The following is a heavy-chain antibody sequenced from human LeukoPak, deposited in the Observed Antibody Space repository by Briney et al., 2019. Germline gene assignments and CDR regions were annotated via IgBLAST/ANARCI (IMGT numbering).Heavy chain of an antibody. CDR2: TYYTSKWNN. Sequence: SQTLSLTCAISGDSVSSNSVAWNWFRQSPSRGLEWLGRTYYTSKWNNDYAESVQSRIAVNPDTSKNQFSLYLNSVTLEDAAVYYCARQASRRFDPWGQGTLVTVSS. CDR3: ARQASRRFDP. V-gene: IGHV6-1*01. CDR1: GDSVSSNSVA. J-gene: IGHJ5*02.